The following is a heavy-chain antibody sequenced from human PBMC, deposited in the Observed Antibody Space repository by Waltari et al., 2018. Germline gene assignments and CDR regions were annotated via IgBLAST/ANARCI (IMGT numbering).Heavy chain of an antibody. CDR1: GFTFTNYA. CDR2: ISASGGGS. Sequence: EVQLLESGGDLVQPGGSLRLSCAASGFTFTNYAMIWVRQVPGKGLEWVSSISASGGGSYYADSVKGRFTISRDNAKNSLYLQMNSLRAEDTAVYYCARGGYLGRAFDIWGQGTMVTVSS. CDR3: ARGGYLGRAFDI. V-gene: IGHV3-23*01. D-gene: IGHD3-16*01. J-gene: IGHJ3*02.